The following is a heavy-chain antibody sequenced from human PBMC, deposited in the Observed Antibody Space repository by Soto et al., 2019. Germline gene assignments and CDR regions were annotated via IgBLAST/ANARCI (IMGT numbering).Heavy chain of an antibody. V-gene: IGHV4-59*08. CDR1: GGSISSYY. D-gene: IGHD4-17*01. J-gene: IGHJ4*02. Sequence: QVQLQESGPGLVKPSETLSLTCTVSGGSISSYYWSWIRQPPGKGLEWIGYIYYSGSTNYNPSLKRRVTISVDTSKNQFSLKLSSVTAADTAVYYCARHWYGDSNLYYFDYWGQGTLVTVSS. CDR2: IYYSGST. CDR3: ARHWYGDSNLYYFDY.